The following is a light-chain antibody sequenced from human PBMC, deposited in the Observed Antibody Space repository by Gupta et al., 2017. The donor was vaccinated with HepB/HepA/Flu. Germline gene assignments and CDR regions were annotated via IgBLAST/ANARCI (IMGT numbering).Light chain of an antibody. CDR2: GPS. Sequence: ETGMTQFPATLSVSPGESATLSCMASQAVGRNLAWYQHKSGLAPVLLIYGPSTRVTGVPDRFSGSGSQPEFTLTISSLQSEDLAIYYCQQYNDWPRTFGQGTRVEIE. J-gene: IGKJ1*01. CDR1: QAVGRN. V-gene: IGKV3-15*01. CDR3: QQYNDWPRT.